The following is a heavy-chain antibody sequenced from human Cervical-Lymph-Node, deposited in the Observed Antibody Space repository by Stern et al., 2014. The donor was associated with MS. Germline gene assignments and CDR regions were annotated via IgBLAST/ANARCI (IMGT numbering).Heavy chain of an antibody. CDR1: GGSISSGDYY. D-gene: IGHD2-2*01. J-gene: IGHJ5*02. CDR2: IYYSGST. CDR3: ASANCSSTSCPNWFDP. V-gene: IGHV4-30-4*01. Sequence: QVQLQESGPGLVKPSQTLSLTCTVSGGSISSGDYYWSWIRQPPGKGLGCIGSIYYSGSTYYNPSLKSRVTISVDTSKNQFSLKLSSVTAADTAVYYCASANCSSTSCPNWFDPWGQGTLVTVSS.